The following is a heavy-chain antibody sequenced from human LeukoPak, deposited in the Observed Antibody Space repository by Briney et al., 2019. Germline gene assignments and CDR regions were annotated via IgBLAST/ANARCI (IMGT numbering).Heavy chain of an antibody. CDR3: ARRQQQLVRNPRFDY. CDR1: GGSFSGYY. CDR2: INHSGST. J-gene: IGHJ4*02. Sequence: PSETLSLTCAVYGGSFSGYYWSWIRQPPGKGLEWIGEINHSGSTYYNPSLKSRVTISVDTSKNQFSLKLSSVTAADTAVYYCARRQQQLVRNPRFDYWGQGTLVTVSS. D-gene: IGHD6-13*01. V-gene: IGHV4-34*01.